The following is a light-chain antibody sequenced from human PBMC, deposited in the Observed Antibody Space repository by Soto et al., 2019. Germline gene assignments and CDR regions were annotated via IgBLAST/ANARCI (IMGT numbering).Light chain of an antibody. CDR1: QSVSSN. V-gene: IGKV3-15*01. CDR3: QQYNNWPPIT. Sequence: ERVVTQAPSTLSVSPGERATLSCSASQSVSSNLAWYQQKPGQAPRLLIYGASTRATGIPARFSGSGSGTEFTLTISSLQSEDFAVYYCQQYNNWPPITFGQGTRLEIK. CDR2: GAS. J-gene: IGKJ5*01.